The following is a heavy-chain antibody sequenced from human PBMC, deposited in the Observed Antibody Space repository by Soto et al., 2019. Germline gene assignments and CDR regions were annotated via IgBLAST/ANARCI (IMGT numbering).Heavy chain of an antibody. V-gene: IGHV3-23*01. J-gene: IGHJ4*02. Sequence: EVQLLESGGGLVQPGGSLRLSCAASGFTFSSYAMSWVRQAPGKGLEWVSAISGSGGSTYYADSVKGRFTISRDNSKNTLYLQMNSLRAEDTAVYYSAKDWPGRVAATQGFDYWGQGTLVTVSS. D-gene: IGHD2-15*01. CDR3: AKDWPGRVAATQGFDY. CDR2: ISGSGGST. CDR1: GFTFSSYA.